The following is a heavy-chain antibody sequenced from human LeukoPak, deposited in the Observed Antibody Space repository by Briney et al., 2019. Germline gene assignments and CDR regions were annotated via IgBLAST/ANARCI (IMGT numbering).Heavy chain of an antibody. J-gene: IGHJ6*03. D-gene: IGHD5/OR15-5a*01. CDR1: GDSTNRYY. V-gene: IGHV4-59*01. Sequence: SETLSLNCSVSGDSTNRYYWNWIRQAPGKGLEWVGYIHYSGSTNYNPSLKSRVTISADTSKKQFSLKLRSVTAADTAVYYCARLRVERYYYYYMDVWGNGTTVTVSS. CDR3: ARLRVERYYYYYMDV. CDR2: IHYSGST.